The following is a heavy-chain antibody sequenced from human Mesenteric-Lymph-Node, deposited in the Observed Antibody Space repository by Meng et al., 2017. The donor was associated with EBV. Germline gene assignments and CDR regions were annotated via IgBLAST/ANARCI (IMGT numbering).Heavy chain of an antibody. D-gene: IGHD3-22*01. CDR2: INPESGDT. Sequence: QVEVVTPGAELKKPGASVKVSCKASGYSYNGYYIHWVRQAPGQGLEWMGRINPESGDTTYAENFQGRVVMTGDTSVSTAYVELSSLTSDDTAVYYCSQTDYFDNTGYYWGQGTLVTVSS. CDR3: SQTDYFDNTGYY. CDR1: GYSYNGYY. J-gene: IGHJ4*02. V-gene: IGHV1-2*06.